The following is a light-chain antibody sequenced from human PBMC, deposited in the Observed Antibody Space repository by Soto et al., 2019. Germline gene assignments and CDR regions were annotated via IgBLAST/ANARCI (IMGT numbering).Light chain of an antibody. CDR3: QQYYSVPYT. J-gene: IGKJ2*01. V-gene: IGKV4-1*01. Sequence: DIVMTQSPDSLAVSLGERATINCKSSQSVLYSSNNKNYLAWYQQKPGQPPKLLIYWASTRESGVPDRFSGSGSGTDFILTISSLQAEDAAVYYCQQYYSVPYTFGQGTKLEI. CDR2: WAS. CDR1: QSVLYSSNNKNY.